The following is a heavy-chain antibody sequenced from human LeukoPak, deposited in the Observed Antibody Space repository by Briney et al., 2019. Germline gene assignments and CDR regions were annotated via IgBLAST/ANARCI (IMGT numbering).Heavy chain of an antibody. CDR2: INHSGST. CDR3: ARAEDIVVVPAAKKGAYDY. D-gene: IGHD2-2*01. J-gene: IGHJ4*02. CDR1: GGSFSGYY. V-gene: IGHV4-34*01. Sequence: SETLSLTCAVYGGSFSGYYWSWIRQPPGKGLEWIGEINHSGSTNYNPSLKSQVTISVDTSKNQFSLKLSSVTAADTAVYYCARAEDIVVVPAAKKGAYDYWGQGTLVTVSS.